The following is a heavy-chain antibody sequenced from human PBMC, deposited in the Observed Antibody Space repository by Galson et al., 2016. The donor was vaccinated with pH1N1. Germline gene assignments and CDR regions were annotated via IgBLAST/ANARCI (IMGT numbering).Heavy chain of an antibody. J-gene: IGHJ6*02. CDR2: TYYRSKWYN. V-gene: IGHV6-1*01. CDR1: GDSVSSTNCA. CDR3: ARDRGWTWFHNYGMDV. Sequence: CAISGDSVSSTNCAWDWIRQSPSRGLEWLGRTYYRSKWYNDYAVSVQSRITINPDTSKNQLSLHLNSVTPEDTAVYYCARDRGWTWFHNYGMDVWGQGTTVIVSS. D-gene: IGHD3-10*01.